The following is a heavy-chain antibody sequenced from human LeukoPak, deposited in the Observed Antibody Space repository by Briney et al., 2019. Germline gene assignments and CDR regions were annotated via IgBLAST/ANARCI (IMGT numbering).Heavy chain of an antibody. V-gene: IGHV4-31*03. J-gene: IGHJ3*02. CDR2: IYYSGST. Sequence: SQTLSLTCTVSGGSISSGGYYWSWIRQHPGKGLEWIGYIYYSGSTYYNPSLKSRVTISVDTSKNQFSLKLSSVTAADTAVYYCARKGDIVVVPAAKQTPGAAFDIWGQGTMVTVSS. CDR1: GGSISSGGYY. D-gene: IGHD2-2*01. CDR3: ARKGDIVVVPAAKQTPGAAFDI.